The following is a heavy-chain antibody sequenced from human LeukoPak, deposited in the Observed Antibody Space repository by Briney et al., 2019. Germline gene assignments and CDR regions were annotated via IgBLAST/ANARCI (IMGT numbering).Heavy chain of an antibody. J-gene: IGHJ3*02. CDR1: GFTFSSYW. Sequence: GGSLRLSCAASGFTFSSYWMSWVRQAPGKGLEWVANIKEDGSEKYYVDSIKGRFTISRDNVKNSLYLQMNSLGAEDTAVYYCARERRQWQPFDIWGQGTMVTVSS. D-gene: IGHD6-19*01. V-gene: IGHV3-7*01. CDR2: IKEDGSEK. CDR3: ARERRQWQPFDI.